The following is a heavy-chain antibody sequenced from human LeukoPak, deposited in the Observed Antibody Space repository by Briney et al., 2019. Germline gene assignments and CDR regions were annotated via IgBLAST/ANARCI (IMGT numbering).Heavy chain of an antibody. CDR2: INPNSGGT. J-gene: IGHJ6*03. D-gene: IGHD6-19*01. Sequence: ASAKVSCKASGYTFTGYYMHWVRQAPGQGLEWMGWINPNSGGTNYAQKFQGRVTMTRDMSTSTVYMELSSLRSEDTAVYYCARDRYSSSGSYYYYYMDVWGKGTTVTVSS. CDR1: GYTFTGYY. CDR3: ARDRYSSSGSYYYYYMDV. V-gene: IGHV1-2*02.